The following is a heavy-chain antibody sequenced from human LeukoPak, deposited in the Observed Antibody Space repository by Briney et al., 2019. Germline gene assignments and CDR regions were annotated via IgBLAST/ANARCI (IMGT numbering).Heavy chain of an antibody. Sequence: SQTLSLTCTVSGGSISSGSYYWSWIRQPAGKGLVWIGRIYTSGSTNYNPSLKSRVTISVDTSKNQFSLKLSSVTAADTAVYYCARDLDGGNPNAFDIWGQGTMVTVSS. CDR2: IYTSGST. V-gene: IGHV4-61*02. CDR3: ARDLDGGNPNAFDI. D-gene: IGHD4-23*01. J-gene: IGHJ3*02. CDR1: GGSISSGSYY.